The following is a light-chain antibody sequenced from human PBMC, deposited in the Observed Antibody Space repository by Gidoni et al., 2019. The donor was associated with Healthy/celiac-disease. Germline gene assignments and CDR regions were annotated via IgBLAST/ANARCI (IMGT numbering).Light chain of an antibody. CDR3: QQSYSTPLT. J-gene: IGKJ4*01. CDR1: QSISSY. V-gene: IGKV1-39*01. CDR2: AAS. Sequence: DIQMTQSPSSLSASVGDLVTITCRASQSISSYLNWYQQKPGKAPKLLIYAASSLQSGVPSRFSGSGSGTDFTLTISSRQPEDFATYYCQQSYSTPLTFGGGTKVEIK.